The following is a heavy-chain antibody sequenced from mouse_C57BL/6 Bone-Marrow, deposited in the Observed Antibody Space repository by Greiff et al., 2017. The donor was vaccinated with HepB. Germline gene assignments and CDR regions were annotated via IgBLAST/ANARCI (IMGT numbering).Heavy chain of an antibody. J-gene: IGHJ4*01. V-gene: IGHV5-4*01. Sequence: EVKLMESGGGLVKPGGSLKLSCAASGFTFSGYAMSWVRQTPEKRLEWVATISDGGSYTYYPDNVKGRFTISRDNAKNNLYLQMSHLKSEDTAMYYCARELGYYYAMDYWGQGTSVTVSS. CDR3: ARELGYYYAMDY. CDR1: GFTFSGYA. D-gene: IGHD4-1*01. CDR2: ISDGGSYT.